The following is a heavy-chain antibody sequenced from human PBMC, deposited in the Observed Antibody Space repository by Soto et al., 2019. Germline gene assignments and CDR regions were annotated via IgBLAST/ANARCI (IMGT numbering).Heavy chain of an antibody. J-gene: IGHJ1*01. CDR3: GSRQRLRIFAC. Sequence: PSETLSLTCTVSGGSLSPSSYYWGWIRQPPGKGLEWIGSMDYSGSTYYNPSLKSRVTISVDTSKNQFSLKLSSLTAADTAVYFCGSRQRLRIFACWAQGTLVPGSS. CDR2: MDYSGST. V-gene: IGHV4-39*01. CDR1: GGSLSPSSYY. D-gene: IGHD6-25*01.